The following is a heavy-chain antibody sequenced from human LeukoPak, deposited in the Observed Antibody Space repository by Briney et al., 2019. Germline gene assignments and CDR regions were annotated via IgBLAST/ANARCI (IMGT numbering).Heavy chain of an antibody. D-gene: IGHD3-3*01. J-gene: IGHJ4*02. Sequence: GGSLRLSCAASGFTFSSYAMHWVRQAPGKGLEWAAVISYDGSNKYYADSVKGRFTISRDNSKNTLYLQMNSLRAEDTAVYYCARDPRVRDYDFWSGYYSDYWGQGTLVTVSS. CDR1: GFTFSSYA. V-gene: IGHV3-30-3*01. CDR3: ARDPRVRDYDFWSGYYSDY. CDR2: ISYDGSNK.